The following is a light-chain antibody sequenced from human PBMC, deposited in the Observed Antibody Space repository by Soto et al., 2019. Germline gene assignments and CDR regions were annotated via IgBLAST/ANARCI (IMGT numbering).Light chain of an antibody. CDR1: QTINNF. V-gene: IGKV1-39*01. Sequence: DIQMTQSPSSLSASVGDRVTITCRASQTINNFLSWYQQKPGKPPKLLIYGASRLQSGVPSRFRGSGSGRDFILTISDLHAEDFASYFCQQSSSTPYIFGQGTPVEVK. J-gene: IGKJ2*01. CDR3: QQSSSTPYI. CDR2: GAS.